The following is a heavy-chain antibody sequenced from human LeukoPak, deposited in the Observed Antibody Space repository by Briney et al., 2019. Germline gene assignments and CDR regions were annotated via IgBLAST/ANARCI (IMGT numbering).Heavy chain of an antibody. Sequence: ASLKVSCKQSGYTFTSDGIRWVRQAPEQGLGWMGWICAYNGNANYAQKRQGRVTMTTDTSTSTAYMEPRSLRSDGTPVYYCARGPGGRSGYYPLEDYYYYYYMDVWGKGTPVTVSS. J-gene: IGHJ6*03. CDR2: ICAYNGNA. D-gene: IGHD3-22*01. CDR1: GYTFTSDG. CDR3: ARGPGGRSGYYPLEDYYYYYYMDV. V-gene: IGHV1-18*01.